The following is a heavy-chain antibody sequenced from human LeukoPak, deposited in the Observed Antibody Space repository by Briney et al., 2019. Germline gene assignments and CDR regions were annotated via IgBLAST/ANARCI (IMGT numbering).Heavy chain of an antibody. J-gene: IGHJ6*03. Sequence: PGGSLRLSCAASGFTFNTYWMSWVRQAPGKELEWVANINEDGGEKYYVDSVKGRIIISRDNARNSMYLEMNSLRAEDTAVYYCARDPYSGNYGNYYYYYMDVWGKGTTVTISS. CDR3: ARDPYSGNYGNYYYYYMDV. CDR2: INEDGGEK. D-gene: IGHD1-26*01. V-gene: IGHV3-7*01. CDR1: GFTFNTYW.